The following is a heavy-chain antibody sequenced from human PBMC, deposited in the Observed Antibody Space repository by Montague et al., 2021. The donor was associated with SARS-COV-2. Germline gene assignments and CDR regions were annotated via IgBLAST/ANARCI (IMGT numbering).Heavy chain of an antibody. D-gene: IGHD3-9*01. CDR3: ARDRRYDVVTYYPDF. V-gene: IGHV4-39*02. CDR1: GGSFASDNFF. CDR2: ISNGGRT. Sequence: SETLSLTCSVSGGSFASDNFFWGWIRQPPGKRLEWIGVISNGGRTFDNPSLKSRVTISVHTSRNQLSLNVVSVTAADTAVYYCARDRRYDVVTYYPDFWGQGTLVTVSS. J-gene: IGHJ4*01.